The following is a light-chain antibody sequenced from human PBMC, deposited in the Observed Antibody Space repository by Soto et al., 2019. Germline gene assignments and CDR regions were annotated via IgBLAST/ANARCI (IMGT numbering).Light chain of an antibody. CDR1: QSISTW. J-gene: IGKJ2*01. Sequence: DIQMTQSPSTLSASVGDRVTITCRASQSISTWLAWYQQKPGKAPNLLIYDASSLERGVPSRFSGSGSGTEFPITISSLQPDDFATYCCQQYNSYTFGQGTKLEIK. CDR2: DAS. CDR3: QQYNSYT. V-gene: IGKV1-5*01.